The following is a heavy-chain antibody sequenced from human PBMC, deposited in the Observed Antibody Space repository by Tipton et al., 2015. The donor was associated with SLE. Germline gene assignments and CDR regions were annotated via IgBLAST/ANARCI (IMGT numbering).Heavy chain of an antibody. J-gene: IGHJ3*01. CDR2: IYHSGST. CDR1: DYSISSGYY. CDR3: ARVYSGSYYKTFDF. D-gene: IGHD1-26*01. V-gene: IGHV4-38-2*02. Sequence: TLSLTCTVSDYSISSGYYWAWIRQPPGKGPEGIGSIYHSGSTFYDPSLNSRVSISVDTSKNQFSLTLTSVTAADTAIYYCARVYSGSYYKTFDFWGQGTLVTVSS.